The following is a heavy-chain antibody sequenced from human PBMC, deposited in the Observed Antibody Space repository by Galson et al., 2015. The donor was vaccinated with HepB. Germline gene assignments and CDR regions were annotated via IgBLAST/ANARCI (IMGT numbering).Heavy chain of an antibody. V-gene: IGHV3-30-3*01. J-gene: IGHJ4*02. Sequence: SLRLSCAASGFTFSSYAMHWVRQAPGKGLEWVAVISYDGSNKYYADSVKGQFTISRDNSKNTLYLQMNSLRAEDTAVYYCARDQGQLALWGQGTLVTVSS. D-gene: IGHD6-6*01. CDR2: ISYDGSNK. CDR3: ARDQGQLAL. CDR1: GFTFSSYA.